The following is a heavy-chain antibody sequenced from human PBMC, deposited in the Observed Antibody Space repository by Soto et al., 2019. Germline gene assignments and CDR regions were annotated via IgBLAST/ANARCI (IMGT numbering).Heavy chain of an antibody. CDR2: IWNDGIKK. Sequence: QVHLVESGGGVVQPGTSLRLSCAASGFTFSDHAMYWVRQAPGKGLEWVAVIWNDGIKKFYAESVKGRLTISRDNSKKIFYLEINDLRGQGRGVHYRGREPGRWITPRGGVQGMDVLGQGTTVTVSS. CDR1: GFTFSDHA. D-gene: IGHD3-10*01. CDR3: GREPGRWITPRGGVQGMDV. V-gene: IGHV3-33*01. J-gene: IGHJ6*02.